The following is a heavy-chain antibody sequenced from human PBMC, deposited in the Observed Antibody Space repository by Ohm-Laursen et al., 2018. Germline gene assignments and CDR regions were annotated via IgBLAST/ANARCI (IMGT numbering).Heavy chain of an antibody. Sequence: SLRLSCTASGFTFSSYNMNWVRQAPGKGLEWVSSITSSSSYIYYADSVKGRFTISRDNAKNSLYLQMNSLRAEDTAVYYCARTWSWGWLQSQYYFDYWGQGTLVTVSS. J-gene: IGHJ4*02. CDR2: ITSSSSYI. D-gene: IGHD5-24*01. V-gene: IGHV3-21*04. CDR1: GFTFSSYN. CDR3: ARTWSWGWLQSQYYFDY.